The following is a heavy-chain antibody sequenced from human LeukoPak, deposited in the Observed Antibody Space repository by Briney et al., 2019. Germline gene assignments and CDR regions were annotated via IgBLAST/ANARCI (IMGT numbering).Heavy chain of an antibody. CDR2: INSDGSST. CDR3: ARDPYVSGYYFDY. J-gene: IGHJ4*02. V-gene: IGHV3-74*01. Sequence: GGSLRLSCAASGFIFSSYWMHWVRQAPAKGLVWVSRINSDGSSTDYADSVKGRFTISRDNARNTLYLQMNSLRAEDTAVYYCARDPYVSGYYFDYWGLGTLVTVSS. CDR1: GFIFSSYW. D-gene: IGHD3-16*01.